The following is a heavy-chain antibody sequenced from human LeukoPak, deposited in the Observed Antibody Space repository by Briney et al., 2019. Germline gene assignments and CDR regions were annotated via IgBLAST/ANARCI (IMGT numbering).Heavy chain of an antibody. CDR1: RFTFTRYW. J-gene: IGHJ4*02. CDR2: INTDGSST. D-gene: IGHD3-3*01. V-gene: IGHV3-74*01. Sequence: GGSLRLSCAASRFTFTRYWMHWVRQAPGKGLVWVSHINTDGSSTTYADSVKGRFTISRDNAKNTLYLQMNSLRAEDTAVYYCATPWSYWGQGTLVTVSS. CDR3: ATPWSY.